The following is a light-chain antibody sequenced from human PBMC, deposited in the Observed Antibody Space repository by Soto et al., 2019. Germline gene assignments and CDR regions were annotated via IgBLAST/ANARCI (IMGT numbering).Light chain of an antibody. Sequence: EIVLTQSPGTLSLSPGERATLSCRASQSVSSRYLGWYQQRFGQAPRLLIYGASSRATGIPDRFSGSGSGTDFTLTISSLEPEDFAVYYCQQYGSPPWTFGQRTKVDIK. CDR1: QSVSSRY. J-gene: IGKJ1*01. CDR2: GAS. CDR3: QQYGSPPWT. V-gene: IGKV3-20*01.